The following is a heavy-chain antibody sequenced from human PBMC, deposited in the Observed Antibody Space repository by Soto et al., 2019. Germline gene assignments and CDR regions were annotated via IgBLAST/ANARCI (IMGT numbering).Heavy chain of an antibody. J-gene: IGHJ5*02. CDR2: VYHTGDT. Sequence: QVQLQESGPRLVKPSGSLSLTCGVSGGTVASSHWWSWVRQSPGGGLEWIGNVYHTGDTNFNPSLPSRVTISVDQSNNQFSLRLNSLTAADTAVYFCAREIVTAGGNNYFDPRGPGTLVTVSS. D-gene: IGHD2-21*02. CDR1: GGTVASSHW. V-gene: IGHV4-4*02. CDR3: AREIVTAGGNNYFDP.